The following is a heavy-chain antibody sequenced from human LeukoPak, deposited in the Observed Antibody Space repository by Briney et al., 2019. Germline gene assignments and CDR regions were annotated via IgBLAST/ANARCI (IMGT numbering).Heavy chain of an antibody. Sequence: SETLSLTCTVSGGSIKNNYWSWIRLPPGKGLEWIGYIYSSGSTNYNPSLKSRVTISVDTSKNQFSLRLRSVTAADTAVYYCARLGGLDYDILTGYPYYFDYWGQGTLVTVSS. V-gene: IGHV4-59*08. J-gene: IGHJ4*02. CDR1: GGSIKNNY. CDR2: IYSSGST. D-gene: IGHD3-9*01. CDR3: ARLGGLDYDILTGYPYYFDY.